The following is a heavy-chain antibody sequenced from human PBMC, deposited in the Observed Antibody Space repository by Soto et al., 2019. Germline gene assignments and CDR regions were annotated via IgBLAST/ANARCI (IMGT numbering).Heavy chain of an antibody. V-gene: IGHV3-23*01. Sequence: GGSLRLSCAASGFTFSSYAMSWVRQAPGKGLEWVSGISDSGGSTYYADSVKGRFTISRDNSKNTVFLQMSSLRAEDTAVYYCAKDKGYYASSGYYFRGGFDIWGQGTMVTVSS. CDR3: AKDKGYYASSGYYFRGGFDI. J-gene: IGHJ3*02. D-gene: IGHD3-22*01. CDR2: ISDSGGST. CDR1: GFTFSSYA.